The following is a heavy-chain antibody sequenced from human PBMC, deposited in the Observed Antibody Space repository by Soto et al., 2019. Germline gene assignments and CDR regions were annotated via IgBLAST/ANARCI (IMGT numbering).Heavy chain of an antibody. CDR3: AIGLPEPLGYSRVGGYYGMDV. CDR2: ISSSSSTI. Sequence: GGSLRLSCAASGFTFSSYSMNWVRQAPGKGLEWVSYISSSSSTIYYADSVKGRFTISRDNAKNSLYLQMNSLRAEDTAVYYCAIGLPEPLGYSRVGGYYGMDVWGQGTTVTVSS. J-gene: IGHJ6*02. CDR1: GFTFSSYS. V-gene: IGHV3-48*01. D-gene: IGHD6-25*01.